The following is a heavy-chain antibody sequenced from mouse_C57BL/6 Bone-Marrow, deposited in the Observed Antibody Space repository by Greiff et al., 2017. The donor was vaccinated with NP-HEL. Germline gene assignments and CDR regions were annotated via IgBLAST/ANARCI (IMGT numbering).Heavy chain of an antibody. Sequence: VQLQQPGAELVKPGASVKLSCKASGYTFTSHWMQWVKQRPGQGLEWIGEIDPSDSYTNYNQKFKGKATLTVDTSSSTAYMQLSSLTSEDSAVYYCARSYYGSSFLHYWGQGTTLTVSS. CDR3: ARSYYGSSFLHY. J-gene: IGHJ2*01. D-gene: IGHD1-1*01. V-gene: IGHV1-50*01. CDR2: IDPSDSYT. CDR1: GYTFTSHW.